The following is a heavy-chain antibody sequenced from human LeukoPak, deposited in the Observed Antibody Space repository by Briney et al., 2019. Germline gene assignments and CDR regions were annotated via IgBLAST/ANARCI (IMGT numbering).Heavy chain of an antibody. CDR1: GYTLTELS. V-gene: IGHV1-24*01. CDR3: ATARRYCSGGSCAFDY. CDR2: FDPEDGET. D-gene: IGHD2-15*01. Sequence: ASVKVSCKVSGYTLTELSMHWVRQAPGKGLEWMGGFDPEDGETIYAQKFQGRVTMTEDTSTDTAYMELSSLGSEDTAVYYCATARRYCSGGSCAFDYWGQGTLVTVSS. J-gene: IGHJ4*02.